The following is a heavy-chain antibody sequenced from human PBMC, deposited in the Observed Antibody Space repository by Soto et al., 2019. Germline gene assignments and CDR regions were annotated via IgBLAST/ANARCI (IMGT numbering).Heavy chain of an antibody. CDR2: ISSSGSTI. D-gene: IGHD5-18*01. J-gene: IGHJ4*02. Sequence: LRLSCASSEFPVSKYYISWIRQAPGKGLEWVSYISSSGSTIYYADSVKGRFTISRDNTKNSVYLQMNSLRAEDTAVYYCARVDTSKLDSWGQGTLVTVPS. CDR1: EFPVSKYY. V-gene: IGHV3-11*01. CDR3: ARVDTSKLDS.